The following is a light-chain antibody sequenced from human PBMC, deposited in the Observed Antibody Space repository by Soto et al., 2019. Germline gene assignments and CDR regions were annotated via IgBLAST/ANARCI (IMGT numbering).Light chain of an antibody. V-gene: IGKV3D-15*01. J-gene: IGKJ4*01. CDR2: GAS. CDR3: QYLNSFPLT. Sequence: EIVMTQSPATLSVSPGETTRLSCRASQSINSDVAWYQQKVGQTPRLLIHGASTRATGIAARFSGSGSGTEFTLTISSLQPEDVATYYCQYLNSFPLTFGGGTKVEIK. CDR1: QSINSD.